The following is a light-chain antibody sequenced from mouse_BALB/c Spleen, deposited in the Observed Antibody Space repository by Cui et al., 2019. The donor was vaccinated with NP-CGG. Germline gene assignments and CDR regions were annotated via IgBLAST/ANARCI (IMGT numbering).Light chain of an antibody. V-gene: IGLV1*01. J-gene: IGLJ1*01. CDR1: TGAVTTSNY. CDR2: GTN. CDR3: ALWYSNHWV. Sequence: QAVVTQESALTTSPGETVTLTCRSSTGAVTTSNYANWVQEKPDHLFTGLIGGTNNRAPGVPARFSGSLIGDKAALTITGAQTEDEAIYFCALWYSNHWVFGGGTKRNVL.